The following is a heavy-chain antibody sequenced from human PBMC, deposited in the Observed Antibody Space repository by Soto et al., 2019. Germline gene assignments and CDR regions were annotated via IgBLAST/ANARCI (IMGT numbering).Heavy chain of an antibody. Sequence: SETLSLTCTVSGGSISSSSYYWGWIRQPPGKGLEWIGSIYYSGSTYYNPSLKSRVTISVDTSKNPFSLKLGSVTAADTAVYYCARHLRSSSWPYVGTNWFDPWGQGTLVTVSS. V-gene: IGHV4-39*01. D-gene: IGHD6-13*01. J-gene: IGHJ5*02. CDR1: GGSISSSSYY. CDR2: IYYSGST. CDR3: ARHLRSSSWPYVGTNWFDP.